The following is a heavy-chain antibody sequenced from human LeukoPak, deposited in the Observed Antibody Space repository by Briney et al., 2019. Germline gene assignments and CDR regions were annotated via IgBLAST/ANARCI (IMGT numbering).Heavy chain of an antibody. J-gene: IGHJ4*02. V-gene: IGHV1-69*04. CDR1: GGTFSSYA. Sequence: ASVKVSCKASGGTFSSYAISWVRQAPGQGLEWMGRIIPILGIANYAQKFQGRVTITADKSTSTAYMELGSLRSEDTAVYYCARVGDIVVVPAAEFDYWGQGTLVTVSS. CDR3: ARVGDIVVVPAAEFDY. D-gene: IGHD2-2*01. CDR2: IIPILGIA.